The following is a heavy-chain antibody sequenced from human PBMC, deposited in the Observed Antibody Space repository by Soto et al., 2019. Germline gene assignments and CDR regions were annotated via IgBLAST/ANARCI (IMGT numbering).Heavy chain of an antibody. J-gene: IGHJ5*02. Sequence: GGSLRLSCAASGFTFSNALMSWVRQAPGKGLEWVGRIKSKTDGGTTDYAAPVKGRFTISRDDSKNTLYPQMNSLKTEDTAVYYCTTGLTIFGVVIDPWGQGTLVTVSS. D-gene: IGHD3-3*01. CDR2: IKSKTDGGTT. CDR1: GFTFSNAL. CDR3: TTGLTIFGVVIDP. V-gene: IGHV3-15*01.